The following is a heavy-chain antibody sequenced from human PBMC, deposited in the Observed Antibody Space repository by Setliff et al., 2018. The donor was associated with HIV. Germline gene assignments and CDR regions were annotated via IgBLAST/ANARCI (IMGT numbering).Heavy chain of an antibody. J-gene: IGHJ6*02. D-gene: IGHD5-12*01. V-gene: IGHV4-59*01. CDR3: ARGDGYRANDAYYDTGMDV. CDR2: IYNSGYS. CDR1: SAPISSYY. Sequence: SETLSLTCKVSSAPISSYYWNWIRQPPGKGLEWIGYIYNSGYSNSKPSLKSRVTISLDTSKNQFSLKLSSVTAADTAVYYCARGDGYRANDAYYDTGMDVWGQGITVTVSS.